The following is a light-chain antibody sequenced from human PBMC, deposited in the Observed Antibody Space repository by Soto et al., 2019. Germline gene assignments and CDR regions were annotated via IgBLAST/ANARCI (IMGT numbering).Light chain of an antibody. Sequence: DIQMTQSPSSMSASVGDRVSFTCRASEAINKNLVWFQQKPGDAPKSLVYAASSLQSGVPSRFSGSGSGTDYTLTISSLQPEDFATYYCQQYKAYPITFGQGTRLAIK. CDR2: AAS. CDR1: EAINKN. V-gene: IGKV1-16*01. CDR3: QQYKAYPIT. J-gene: IGKJ5*01.